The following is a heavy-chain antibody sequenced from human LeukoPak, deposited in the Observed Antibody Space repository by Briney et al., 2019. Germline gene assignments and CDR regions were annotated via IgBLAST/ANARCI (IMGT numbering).Heavy chain of an antibody. CDR3: ARAIIVGATHRADAFDI. CDR2: ISAYNGKT. V-gene: IGHV1-18*01. J-gene: IGHJ3*02. D-gene: IGHD1-26*01. Sequence: ASVKVSCKVSAYTFTSYGISWVRQAPGQWLEWMGWISAYNGKTNNAQTRQGRVTMPTDAPTRTAYVELRRLRSDDTAVYYCARAIIVGATHRADAFDIWGQGTMVTVSS. CDR1: AYTFTSYG.